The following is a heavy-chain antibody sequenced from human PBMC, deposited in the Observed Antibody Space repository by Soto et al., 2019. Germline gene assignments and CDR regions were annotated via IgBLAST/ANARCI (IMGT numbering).Heavy chain of an antibody. CDR2: FDPEDGET. J-gene: IGHJ2*01. V-gene: IGHV1-24*01. D-gene: IGHD3-10*01. CDR3: ATGPPGVWYFDL. Sequence: ASVKVSCKVSGYTLAELSMHWVRQAPGKGLEWMGGFDPEDGETIYAQKFQGRVTMTEDTSTDTAYMELSSLRSEDTAVYYCATGPPGVWYFDLRGRGTLVTVSS. CDR1: GYTLAELS.